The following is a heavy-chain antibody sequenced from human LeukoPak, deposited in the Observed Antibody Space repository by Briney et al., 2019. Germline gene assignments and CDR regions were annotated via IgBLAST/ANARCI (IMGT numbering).Heavy chain of an antibody. D-gene: IGHD3-10*01. CDR2: INPNSGGT. V-gene: IGHV1-2*02. CDR3: ARDVLWFGEGYGMDV. CDR1: GYTFTGYY. J-gene: IGHJ6*02. Sequence: ASVKVSCKASGYTFTGYYMHWVRQAPGQGLEWMGWINPNSGGTNYAQKFQGRVTMTRDTSISTAYMELSRLRSDDTAVYYCARDVLWFGEGYGMDVWGQGTTVTVSS.